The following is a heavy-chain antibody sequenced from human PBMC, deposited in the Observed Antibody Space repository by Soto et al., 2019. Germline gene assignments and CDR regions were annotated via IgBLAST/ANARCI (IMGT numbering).Heavy chain of an antibody. Sequence: GGSLRLSCAASGFTFSSYAMHWVRQAPGKGLEWVALISSDGSSEYYADSVKGRFTVSRDNSKSTLYLQMNSLRAEDTALYYCTRRGRYYYDLDYWGQGTLVTVSS. CDR3: TRRGRYYYDLDY. V-gene: IGHV3-30-3*01. D-gene: IGHD3-22*01. CDR2: ISSDGSSE. CDR1: GFTFSSYA. J-gene: IGHJ4*02.